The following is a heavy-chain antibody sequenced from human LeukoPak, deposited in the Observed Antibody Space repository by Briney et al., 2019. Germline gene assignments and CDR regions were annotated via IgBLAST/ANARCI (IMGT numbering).Heavy chain of an antibody. D-gene: IGHD1-26*01. CDR2: ISPTGGST. Sequence: ASVKVSCMAFGYTFTNNWMHWVRQAPGQGPEWMGLISPTGGSTAYAQKFQGRVTLTRDMSTSTDYLELSSLRSEDTAVYYCARVIRGGGSYRDYYYYYYMDVWGKGTTVTVSS. CDR1: GYTFTNNW. CDR3: ARVIRGGGSYRDYYYYYYMDV. V-gene: IGHV1-46*01. J-gene: IGHJ6*03.